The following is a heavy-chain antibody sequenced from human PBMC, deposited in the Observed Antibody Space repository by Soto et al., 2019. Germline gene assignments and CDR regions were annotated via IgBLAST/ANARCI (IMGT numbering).Heavy chain of an antibody. Sequence: SETLSLTCSVSGGSIGRYYWSWVRQAPGKGLEWIAYVSYSGATRYNPSLESRVTISVDTSKNQFSLRLNSVTAADTAVYYCARDGQYDCGGYYSPFDHWGQGPLVTVSS. J-gene: IGHJ4*02. D-gene: IGHD2-15*01. CDR3: ARDGQYDCGGYYSPFDH. CDR2: VSYSGAT. CDR1: GGSIGRYY. V-gene: IGHV4-59*01.